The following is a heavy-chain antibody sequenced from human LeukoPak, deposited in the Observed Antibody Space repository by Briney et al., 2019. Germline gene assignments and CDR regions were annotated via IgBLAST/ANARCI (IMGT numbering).Heavy chain of an antibody. J-gene: IGHJ6*02. D-gene: IGHD6-13*01. V-gene: IGHV3-23*01. CDR2: ITGSGKNT. CDR3: AKAASSSWPSYQYGMDV. CDR1: GFTLSDYT. Sequence: PGGSLRLSCAASGFTLSDYTMNWVRQAPGKGLEWVSVITGSGKNTYYADSVKGRFTISKDNSKNTVYLQMNDLRVDDTAVYYCAKAASSSWPSYQYGMDVWGQGTTVTVSS.